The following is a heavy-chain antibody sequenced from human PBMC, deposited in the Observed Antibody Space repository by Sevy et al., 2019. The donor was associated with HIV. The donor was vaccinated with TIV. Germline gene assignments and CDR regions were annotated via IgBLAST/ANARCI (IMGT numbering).Heavy chain of an antibody. CDR1: GFTFSSYG. D-gene: IGHD4-17*01. Sequence: GESLKISCAASGFTFSSYGMHWVRQAPGKGLEWVALIWFDGSNTYYADSVKGRFTISRDVAKNTLHLKMNSLRGEDTAVYYCARDLEFYDNGDYGPAFMPDYWGQGTLVTVSS. CDR3: ARDLEFYDNGDYGPAFMPDY. V-gene: IGHV3-33*01. J-gene: IGHJ4*02. CDR2: IWFDGSNT.